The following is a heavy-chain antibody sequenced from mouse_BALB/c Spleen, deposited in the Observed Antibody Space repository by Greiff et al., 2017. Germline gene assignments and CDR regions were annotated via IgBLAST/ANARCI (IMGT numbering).Heavy chain of an antibody. V-gene: IGHV1-77*01. CDR1: GYTFTDYY. CDR3: ARVGYGNYGYFDV. Sequence: VHLVESGAELARPGASVKLSCKASGYTFTDYYINWVKQRTGQGLEWIGEIYPGSGNTYYNEKFKGKATLTADKSSSTAYMQLSSLTSEDSAVYFCARVGYGNYGYFDVWGAGTTVTVSS. D-gene: IGHD2-10*02. J-gene: IGHJ1*01. CDR2: IYPGSGNT.